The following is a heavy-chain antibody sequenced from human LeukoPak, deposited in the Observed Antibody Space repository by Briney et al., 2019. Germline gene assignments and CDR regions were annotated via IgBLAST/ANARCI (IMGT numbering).Heavy chain of an antibody. CDR1: GGSFSGYY. CDR2: ITHSGST. V-gene: IGHV4-34*01. J-gene: IGHJ4*02. D-gene: IGHD5-24*01. CDR3: ARLRAHAYTYGFDY. Sequence: QSSETLSLTCAVYGGSFSGYYWSWIRQPPGKGLEWIGEITHSGSTTYNPSPKSRFTKTVDTSKNQFSLKLSSVTAADTAVYFCARLRAHAYTYGFDYWGQGALVTVSS.